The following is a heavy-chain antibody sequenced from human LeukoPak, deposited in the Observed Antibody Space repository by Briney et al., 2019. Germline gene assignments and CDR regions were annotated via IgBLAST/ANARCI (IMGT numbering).Heavy chain of an antibody. J-gene: IGHJ5*02. Sequence: SETLSLTCSVSGGSISGYYWSWIRQPPGKGLEWIGSIYYSGSTYYNPSLKSRVTISVDTSKNQFSLKLSSVTAADTAVYYCASHDLGYSSSWFDPWGQGTLVTASS. CDR1: GGSISGYY. CDR2: IYYSGST. V-gene: IGHV4-59*12. CDR3: ASHDLGYSSSWFDP. D-gene: IGHD6-13*01.